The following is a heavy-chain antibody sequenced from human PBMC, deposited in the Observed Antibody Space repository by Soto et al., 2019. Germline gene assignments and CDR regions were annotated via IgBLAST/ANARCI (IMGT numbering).Heavy chain of an antibody. CDR2: VGGSGDST. J-gene: IGHJ4*02. CDR1: GFTFSNYA. D-gene: IGHD2-15*01. CDR3: AKSPLRYCSGGSCYPHRDCDF. V-gene: IGHV3-23*01. Sequence: EVQLLDSGGGLVQPGGSLRLSCAASGFTFSNYAMSWVRQAPGKGLEWVSGVGGSGDSTYYGDSVKGRFTISRDNTNDALYLKVNSLRAEDNAVYYCAKSPLRYCSGGSCYPHRDCDFWGQGTLVSVSS.